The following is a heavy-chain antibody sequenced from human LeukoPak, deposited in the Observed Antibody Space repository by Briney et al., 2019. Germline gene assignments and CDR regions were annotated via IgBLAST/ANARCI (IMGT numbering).Heavy chain of an antibody. Sequence: SETLSLTCTVSGGSISSSSYYWGWIRQPPGKGLEWIGSIYYSGSTYYNPSLKSRVTISVDTSKNQFSLKLSSVTAADTAVYYCAALKGPGRYYFDCWGQGTLVTVSS. CDR2: IYYSGST. V-gene: IGHV4-39*01. J-gene: IGHJ4*02. D-gene: IGHD3-10*01. CDR1: GGSISSSSYY. CDR3: AALKGPGRYYFDC.